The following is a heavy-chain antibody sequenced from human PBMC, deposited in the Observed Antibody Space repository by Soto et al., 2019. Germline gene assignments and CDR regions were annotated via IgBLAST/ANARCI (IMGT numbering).Heavy chain of an antibody. CDR2: INSDGSST. Sequence: EVQLVESGGGLVQPGGSLRLSCAASGFTFSSYWMHWVRQAPGKGLVWVSRINSDGSSTSYADSVKGRFTISRDNPKSTLYLQMNGLRAEDTAVYYCARGNGHGMDVWGQGTTVTVSS. CDR1: GFTFSSYW. V-gene: IGHV3-74*01. CDR3: ARGNGHGMDV. J-gene: IGHJ6*02. D-gene: IGHD2-8*01.